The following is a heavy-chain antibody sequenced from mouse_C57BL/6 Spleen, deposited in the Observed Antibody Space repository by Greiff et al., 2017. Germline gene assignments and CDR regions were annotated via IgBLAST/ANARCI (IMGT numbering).Heavy chain of an antibody. J-gene: IGHJ1*03. CDR1: GYTFTSYW. V-gene: IGHV1-50*01. CDR2: IDPSDGYT. CDR3: ARGATVGDFDV. D-gene: IGHD1-1*01. Sequence: QVQLQQPGAELVKPGASVKLSCKASGYTFTSYWMQWVKQRPGQGLEWIGEIDPSDGYTNYNQKFKGKATVTVDTSSSTAYMQLSSLTSEDSAVYYWARGATVGDFDVWGTGTTVTVSS.